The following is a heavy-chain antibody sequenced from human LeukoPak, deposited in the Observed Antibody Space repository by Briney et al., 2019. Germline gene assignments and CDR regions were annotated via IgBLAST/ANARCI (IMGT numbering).Heavy chain of an antibody. J-gene: IGHJ4*02. Sequence: SETLSLTCTVSGGSISSHYCSWIRQPPGKGLEWIGYIYYSGSTNYNPSLKSRVTISVDTSKNQFSLKLSSVTAADTAVYYCARVYGDYVDYWGQGTLVTVSS. D-gene: IGHD4-17*01. CDR2: IYYSGST. V-gene: IGHV4-59*11. CDR1: GGSISSHY. CDR3: ARVYGDYVDY.